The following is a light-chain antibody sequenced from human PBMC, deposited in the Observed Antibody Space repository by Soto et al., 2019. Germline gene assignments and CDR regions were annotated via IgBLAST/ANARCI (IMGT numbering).Light chain of an antibody. CDR3: QQSYTIPVT. Sequence: DIQMTQSPSYLSASVGDRVTITCRASQTITSYLNWYQQIPGKAPKLLIHAASSLHRGVPSRFSGSGSGTDFTLTISSLQPEDCATYYCQQSYTIPVTFGQGTKLEIK. V-gene: IGKV1-39*01. J-gene: IGKJ2*01. CDR1: QTITSY. CDR2: AAS.